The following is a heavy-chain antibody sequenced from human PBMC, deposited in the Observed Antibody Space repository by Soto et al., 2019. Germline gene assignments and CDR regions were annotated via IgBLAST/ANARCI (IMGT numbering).Heavy chain of an antibody. CDR3: AKGYYDFWSGYRTTHFDY. CDR2: ISWNSGSI. V-gene: IGHV3-9*01. D-gene: IGHD3-3*01. CDR1: GFTFDDYA. Sequence: PGGSLRLSCAASGFTFDDYAMHWVRQAPGKGLEWVSGISWNSGSIGYADSVKGRFTISRDNAKNSLYLQMNSLRAEDTALYYCAKGYYDFWSGYRTTHFDYWGQGTLVTVSS. J-gene: IGHJ4*02.